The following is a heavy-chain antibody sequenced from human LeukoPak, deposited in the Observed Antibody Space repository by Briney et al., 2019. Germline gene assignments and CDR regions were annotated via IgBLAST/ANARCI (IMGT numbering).Heavy chain of an antibody. Sequence: SETLSLTCTVSGYSISSGYYWGWIRQPPGKGLEWIGSIYHSGSTYYNPSLKSRVTISVDTSKSQFSLKLSSVTAADTAVYYCARAGLQYEHSIWGQGTLVTVSS. J-gene: IGHJ4*02. D-gene: IGHD4-11*01. CDR3: ARAGLQYEHSI. CDR2: IYHSGST. CDR1: GYSISSGYY. V-gene: IGHV4-38-2*02.